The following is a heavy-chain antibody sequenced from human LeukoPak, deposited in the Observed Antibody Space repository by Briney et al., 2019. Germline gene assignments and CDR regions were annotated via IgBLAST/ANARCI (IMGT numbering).Heavy chain of an antibody. V-gene: IGHV4-30-2*01. Sequence: SETLSLTCAVSGVSISSGGYSWSWIRQPPGKGLEWIGYIYHSGSTYYNPSLKSRVTISVDRSKNQFSLKLSSVTAADTAVYYCARLDWALFDHWGQGTLVTVSS. J-gene: IGHJ4*02. CDR3: ARLDWALFDH. D-gene: IGHD3-9*01. CDR2: IYHSGST. CDR1: GVSISSGGYS.